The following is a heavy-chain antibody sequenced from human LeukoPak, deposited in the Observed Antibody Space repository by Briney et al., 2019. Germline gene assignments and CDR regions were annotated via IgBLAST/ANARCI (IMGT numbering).Heavy chain of an antibody. D-gene: IGHD3-3*01. Sequence: PGGSLRLSCAASGFTFSSYGMHWVRQAPGKGLEWGAVIWYDGSNKYYADPVKGQFTISRDNSKNTLYLQMNSLRAEDTAVYYCAKDPTYYDFWGGYHKYYFDYWGQGTLVTVSS. CDR1: GFTFSSYG. CDR3: AKDPTYYDFWGGYHKYYFDY. J-gene: IGHJ4*02. CDR2: IWYDGSNK. V-gene: IGHV3-30*02.